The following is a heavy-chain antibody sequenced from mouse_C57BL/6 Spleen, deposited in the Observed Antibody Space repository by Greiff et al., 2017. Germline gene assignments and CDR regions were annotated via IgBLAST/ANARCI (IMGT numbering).Heavy chain of an antibody. Sequence: EVKLMESGGGLVQPGGSLKLSCAASGFTFSDYGMAWVRQAPRKGPEWVAFISNLAYSIYYADTVTGRFTISRENAKNTLYLEMSSLRSEDTAMYYCARAADYDGTDYFDYWGQGTTLTVSS. CDR2: ISNLAYSI. CDR3: ARAADYDGTDYFDY. V-gene: IGHV5-15*01. D-gene: IGHD2-4*01. J-gene: IGHJ2*01. CDR1: GFTFSDYG.